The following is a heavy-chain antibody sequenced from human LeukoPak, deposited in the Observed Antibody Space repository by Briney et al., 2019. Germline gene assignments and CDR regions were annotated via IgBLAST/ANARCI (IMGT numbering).Heavy chain of an antibody. Sequence: ASVKVSCKASGYTFTSYGISWVRQAPGQGLEWMGWISAYNGNTNYAQKLQGRVTMTTDTSTSTAYMELRSLRSDDTAVYYCARVPANNYYYYGMDVWGQGTTVTVSS. J-gene: IGHJ6*02. V-gene: IGHV1-18*01. CDR1: GYTFTSYG. CDR3: ARVPANNYYYYGMDV. D-gene: IGHD1/OR15-1a*01. CDR2: ISAYNGNT.